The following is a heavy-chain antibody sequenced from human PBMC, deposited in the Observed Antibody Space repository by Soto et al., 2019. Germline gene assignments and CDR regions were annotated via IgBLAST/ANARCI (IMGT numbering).Heavy chain of an antibody. CDR2: IYFSGTT. CDR3: ARRDRSGFSYWLDT. J-gene: IGHJ5*02. D-gene: IGHD3-22*01. CDR1: GGSISSGDYY. Sequence: SETLSLTCTVSGGSISSGDYYWSWIRQHPGKGLEWIGTIYFSGTTYYNPSLKGRVTISVDTSKSQFSLKLSSVTAADTAVYYCARRDRSGFSYWLDTWGQGTLVTVS. V-gene: IGHV4-31*03.